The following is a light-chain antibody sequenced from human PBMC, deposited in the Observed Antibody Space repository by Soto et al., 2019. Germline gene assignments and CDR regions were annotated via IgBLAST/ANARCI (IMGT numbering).Light chain of an antibody. CDR2: MGS. Sequence: EIVITQSPLSMPVTPGAQASISCRSSQNLLHINGFDYVDWYLQKPGQSPKLLIYMGSNRASGVPDRFSVSESGTDFTMRISRVEAEDVGIYYCMQAVQTPWTFGQGTKVDIK. V-gene: IGKV2-28*01. CDR1: QNLLHINGFDY. CDR3: MQAVQTPWT. J-gene: IGKJ1*01.